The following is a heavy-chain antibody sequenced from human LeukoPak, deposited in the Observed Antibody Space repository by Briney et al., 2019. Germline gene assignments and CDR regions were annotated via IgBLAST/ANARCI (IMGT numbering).Heavy chain of an antibody. D-gene: IGHD5-18*01. CDR3: AREAVDTIGFDY. J-gene: IGHJ4*02. CDR2: IYSGGST. CDR1: GFTFSSYA. V-gene: IGHV3-66*01. Sequence: PSGGSLRLSCAASGFTFSSYAMSWVRQAPGKGLEWVSVIYSGGSTYYADSVKGRFTISRDNSKNTLYLQMNSLRAEDTAVYYCAREAVDTIGFDYWGQGTLVTVSS.